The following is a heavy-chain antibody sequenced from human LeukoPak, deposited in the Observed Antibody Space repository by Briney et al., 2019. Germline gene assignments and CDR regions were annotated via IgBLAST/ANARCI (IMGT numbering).Heavy chain of an antibody. D-gene: IGHD5/OR15-5a*01. CDR1: GFTFSSYA. V-gene: IGHV3-23*01. Sequence: PGGSLRLSCAGSGFTFSSYAMSWVRQAPGKGLEWVSAISDSGDYTYYADSVKGRFTISRDNAENSLYLQMNSLRAEDTAVYYCARVYRPFDCWGQGTLVTVSS. CDR2: ISDSGDYT. CDR3: ARVYRPFDC. J-gene: IGHJ4*02.